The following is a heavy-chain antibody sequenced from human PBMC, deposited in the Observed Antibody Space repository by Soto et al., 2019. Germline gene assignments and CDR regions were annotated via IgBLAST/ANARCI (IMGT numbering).Heavy chain of an antibody. V-gene: IGHV3-21*01. Sequence: PGGSLRLSCVASCFTFTRYSMNWVRQAPGKGLEWVSSISSTTNYIYYADSMKGRFTVSRDNAKKSVYLEMNSLSAEDTAVYYCARESEDLTSNFDYWGKGTRATVSS. CDR2: ISSTTNYI. J-gene: IGHJ4*02. CDR3: ARESEDLTSNFDY. CDR1: CFTFTRYS.